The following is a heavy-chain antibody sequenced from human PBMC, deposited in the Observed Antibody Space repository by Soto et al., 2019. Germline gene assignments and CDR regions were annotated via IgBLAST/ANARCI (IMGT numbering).Heavy chain of an antibody. Sequence: ASVEVCCKASGGTFGSYGSRWVRQAPGQGLEWMGWISAYNGNKKYAQKLQGRVTMTTDTSTSTAYMELRSLRSDDTAVYYCARDLGQQLVDYWGQGTLVTVSS. CDR3: ARDLGQQLVDY. J-gene: IGHJ4*02. CDR2: ISAYNGNK. D-gene: IGHD6-13*01. V-gene: IGHV1-18*01. CDR1: GGTFGSYG.